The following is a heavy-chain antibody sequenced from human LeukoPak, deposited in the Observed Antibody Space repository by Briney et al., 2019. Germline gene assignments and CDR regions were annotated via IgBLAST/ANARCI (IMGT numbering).Heavy chain of an antibody. Sequence: ASVTVSCKASGYTFTGYYMHWVRQAPGQGLEWMGWINPNSGGTNYAQKFQGRVTMTRDTSISTAYMELSRLRSDDTAVYYCARGRVVVPAAIQRRDYYYGMDVWGQGTTVTVSS. V-gene: IGHV1-2*02. J-gene: IGHJ6*02. CDR1: GYTFTGYY. D-gene: IGHD2-2*02. CDR2: INPNSGGT. CDR3: ARGRVVVPAAIQRRDYYYGMDV.